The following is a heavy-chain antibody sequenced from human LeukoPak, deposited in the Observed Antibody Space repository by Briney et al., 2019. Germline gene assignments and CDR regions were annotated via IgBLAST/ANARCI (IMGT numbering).Heavy chain of an antibody. CDR3: ARDRRYCSGGSCYTPAFDY. CDR1: GFTFSSYS. Sequence: PGGSLRLSCAASGFTFSSYSMNWVRQAPGKGLEWVANIKQDGSEKYYVDSVKGRFTISRDNAKNSLYLQMNSLRAEDTAVYYCARDRRYCSGGSCYTPAFDYWGQGTLVTVSS. V-gene: IGHV3-7*01. D-gene: IGHD2-15*01. CDR2: IKQDGSEK. J-gene: IGHJ4*02.